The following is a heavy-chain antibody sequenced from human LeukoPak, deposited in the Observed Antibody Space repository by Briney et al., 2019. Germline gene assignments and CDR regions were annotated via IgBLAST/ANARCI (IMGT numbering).Heavy chain of an antibody. Sequence: GGSLRLSCAASGFTFGSYEMNWVRQAPGKGLEWVSYISSSGSTIYYADSVKGRFTISRDNAKNPLYLQMNSLRAEDTAVYYCARDLYNYYGSGIDYWGQGTLVTVSS. J-gene: IGHJ4*02. V-gene: IGHV3-48*03. CDR3: ARDLYNYYGSGIDY. CDR1: GFTFGSYE. CDR2: ISSSGSTI. D-gene: IGHD3-10*01.